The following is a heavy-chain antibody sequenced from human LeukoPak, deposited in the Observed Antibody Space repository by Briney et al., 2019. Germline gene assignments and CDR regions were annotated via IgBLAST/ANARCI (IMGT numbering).Heavy chain of an antibody. V-gene: IGHV3-21*01. D-gene: IGHD1-26*01. Sequence: PGGSMRLSSAASGFTFSTYTMNWVRQAPGKGMEWVSSINNRGNYIYYADSVKGRFTISRDNAKNSLYLQVNSLRAEDTAVYYCAREDGVVGASSAFDYWGQGILVTVSS. CDR1: GFTFSTYT. J-gene: IGHJ4*02. CDR2: INNRGNYI. CDR3: AREDGVVGASSAFDY.